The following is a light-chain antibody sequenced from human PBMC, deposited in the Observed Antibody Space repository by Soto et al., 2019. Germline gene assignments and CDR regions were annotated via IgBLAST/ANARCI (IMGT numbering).Light chain of an antibody. J-gene: IGKJ1*01. CDR3: QQYNSYSPWT. CDR2: KAS. CDR1: QSISSW. V-gene: IGKV1-5*03. Sequence: DIQMTKSPSTLSASVGDRVTNTCRASQSISSWLAWYQQKPGKAPKLLIYKASSLESGVPSRFSGSGSGTEFTLTISSLQPEDFATYYCQQYNSYSPWTFGQGTKVDIK.